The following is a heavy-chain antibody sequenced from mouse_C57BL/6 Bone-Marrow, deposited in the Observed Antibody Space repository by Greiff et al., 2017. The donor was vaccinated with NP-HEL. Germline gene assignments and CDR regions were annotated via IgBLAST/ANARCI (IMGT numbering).Heavy chain of an antibody. CDR2: ISYDGSN. CDR3: ARVPYYYGSWYYAMDY. Sequence: EVQLQESGPGLVKPSQSLSLTCSVTGYSITSGYYWNWIRQFPGNKLEWMGYISYDGSNNYNPSLKNRISITRDTSKNQFFLKLNSVTTEDTATYYCARVPYYYGSWYYAMDYWGQGTSVTVSS. V-gene: IGHV3-6*01. J-gene: IGHJ4*01. D-gene: IGHD1-1*01. CDR1: GYSITSGYY.